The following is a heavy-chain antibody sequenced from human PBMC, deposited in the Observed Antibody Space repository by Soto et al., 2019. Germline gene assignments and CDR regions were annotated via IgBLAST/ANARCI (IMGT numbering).Heavy chain of an antibody. CDR1: GYTFTSYD. J-gene: IGHJ6*02. V-gene: IGHV1-8*01. D-gene: IGHD2-2*01. CDR3: GGAGVGRYCSSTSCFNYGMDV. CDR2: MNPNSGNT. Sequence: ASVKVSCKASGYTFTSYDINWVRQATGQGLEWMGWMNPNSGNTGYAQKFQGRVTMTRNTSISTAYMELSSLRSEYPPVYCCGGAGVGRYCSSTSCFNYGMDVWGQGTTVTVSS.